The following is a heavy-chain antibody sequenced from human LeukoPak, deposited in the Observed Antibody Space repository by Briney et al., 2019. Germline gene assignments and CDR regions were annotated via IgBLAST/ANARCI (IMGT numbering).Heavy chain of an antibody. D-gene: IGHD2/OR15-2a*01. V-gene: IGHV4-4*07. CDR1: GGSISNYY. Sequence: SETLSLTCSVSGGSISNYYWNWLRQPAGKGLEWIGRIYASGSTNYNPSLKSRVTISMDKSRNHFSLNLKSVTAADTAFYYCARDFYGDDGHHPFDYWGQGIQVTVSS. CDR2: IYASGST. CDR3: ARDFYGDDGHHPFDY. J-gene: IGHJ4*02.